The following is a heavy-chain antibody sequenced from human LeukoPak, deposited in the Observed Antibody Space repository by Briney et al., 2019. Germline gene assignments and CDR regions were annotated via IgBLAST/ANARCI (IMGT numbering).Heavy chain of an antibody. D-gene: IGHD4-17*01. CDR3: ARVGTVTHYYYYYGMDV. V-gene: IGHV3-30-3*01. CDR1: RXTFSSYA. CDR2: VSYDGSEK. J-gene: IGHJ6*02. Sequence: GGSLRLSCAASRXTFSSYAMHWVRQAPGKGLEWVAVVSYDGSEKYYADSVKGRFTISRDNSKNTTYLQMNSLRAEDTAVYYCARVGTVTHYYYYYGMDVWGQGTTVTVSS.